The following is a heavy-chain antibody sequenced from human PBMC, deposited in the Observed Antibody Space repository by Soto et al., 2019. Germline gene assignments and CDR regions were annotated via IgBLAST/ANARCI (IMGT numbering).Heavy chain of an antibody. J-gene: IGHJ4*02. Sequence: HPWGSLRLSCAASGFTFSSYSMNWVRQAPGKGLEWVSYISSSSSTIYYADSVKGRFTISRDNAKNSLYLQMNSLRDEDTAIYYCAGELGYSSRFDFWGKGTLVTVSS. CDR1: GFTFSSYS. CDR2: ISSSSSTI. CDR3: AGELGYSSRFDF. V-gene: IGHV3-48*02. D-gene: IGHD6-13*01.